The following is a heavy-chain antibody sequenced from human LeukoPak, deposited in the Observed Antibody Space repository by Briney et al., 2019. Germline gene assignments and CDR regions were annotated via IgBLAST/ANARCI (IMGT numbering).Heavy chain of an antibody. Sequence: SETLSLTCTVSGGSISSYYWSWIRQPPGKGLEWIGHLHPSGSTSYNPSLKSRVTISADTSKNQFSLSLTSVNAADTAVYYCATGGDAYKTGYWGQGTLVSVSS. V-gene: IGHV4-59*12. J-gene: IGHJ4*02. CDR2: LHPSGST. D-gene: IGHD5-24*01. CDR1: GGSISSYY. CDR3: ATGGDAYKTGY.